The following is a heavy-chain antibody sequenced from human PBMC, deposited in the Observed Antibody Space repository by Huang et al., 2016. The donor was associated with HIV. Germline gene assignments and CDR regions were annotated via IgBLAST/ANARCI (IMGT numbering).Heavy chain of an antibody. D-gene: IGHD1-1*01. CDR2: INHSGST. CDR1: GGSFSGYY. CDR3: ARERMMSWLDDHDAFDI. Sequence: QVQLQQWGAGLLKPSETLSLTCAVYGGSFSGYYWSWIRKSPGKGLEWIGEINHSGSTNDNPSLKSRLTISVDTSKNQFSRKLSSVTAADTAVYYCARERMMSWLDDHDAFDIWGQGTMVTVSS. V-gene: IGHV4-34*01. J-gene: IGHJ3*02.